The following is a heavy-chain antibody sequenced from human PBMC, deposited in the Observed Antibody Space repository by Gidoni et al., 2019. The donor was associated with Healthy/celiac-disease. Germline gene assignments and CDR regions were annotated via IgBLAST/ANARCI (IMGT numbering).Heavy chain of an antibody. V-gene: IGHV4-39*01. D-gene: IGHD3-22*01. J-gene: IGHJ4*02. CDR2: ST. Sequence: STYYNPSLKSRVTISVDTSKNQFSLKLSSVTAADTAVYYCARQQSSGYYYAPANARFDYWGQGTLVTVSS. CDR3: ARQQSSGYYYAPANARFDY.